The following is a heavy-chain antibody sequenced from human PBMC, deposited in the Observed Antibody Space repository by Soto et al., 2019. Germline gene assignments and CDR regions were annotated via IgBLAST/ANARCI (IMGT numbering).Heavy chain of an antibody. CDR2: IYHSGST. J-gene: IGHJ2*01. CDR3: ARDKYCTNGVCYTHWYFDL. Sequence: QLQLQESGSGLVKPSQTLSLTCAVSGGSISSGGYSWSWIRQPPGKGLEWIGYIYHSGSTYYNPSLKSRFTISVDRSKNQFSLKLSSVTAADTAVYYCARDKYCTNGVCYTHWYFDLWGRGTLVTVSS. CDR1: GGSISSGGYS. D-gene: IGHD2-8*01. V-gene: IGHV4-30-2*01.